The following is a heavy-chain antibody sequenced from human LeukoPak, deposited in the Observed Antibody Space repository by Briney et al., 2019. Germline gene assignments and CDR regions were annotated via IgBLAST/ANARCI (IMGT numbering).Heavy chain of an antibody. CDR2: ISSTGATI. J-gene: IGHJ4*02. CDR1: EFTFGSCS. V-gene: IGHV3-48*02. CDR3: ARGSILSSTWYIDY. Sequence: GGPLRLSCAASEFTFGSCSMNWVRRAPGKGLEWVSYISSTGATIYYADSVKGRFTISRDNAKNSLFLQMNSLRDEDTAVYYCARGSILSSTWYIDYWGQGTLVTVSS. D-gene: IGHD6-13*01.